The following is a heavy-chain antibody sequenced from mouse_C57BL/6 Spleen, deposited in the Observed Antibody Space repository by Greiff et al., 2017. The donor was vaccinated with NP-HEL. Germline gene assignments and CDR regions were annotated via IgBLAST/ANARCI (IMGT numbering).Heavy chain of an antibody. CDR2: IDPSDSYT. Sequence: QVQLQQPGAELVKPGASVKLSCKASGYTFTSYWMQWVKQRPGQGLELIGEIDPSDSYTNYNQKFKGKATLTVDTSSSTAYMQLSSLTSEDSAVYYCASLGFDYWGQGTTLTVSS. CDR1: GYTFTSYW. CDR3: ASLGFDY. V-gene: IGHV1-50*01. J-gene: IGHJ2*01. D-gene: IGHD4-1*01.